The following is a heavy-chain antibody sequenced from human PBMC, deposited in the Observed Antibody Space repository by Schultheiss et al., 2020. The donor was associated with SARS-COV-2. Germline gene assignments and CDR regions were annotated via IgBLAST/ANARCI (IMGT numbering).Heavy chain of an antibody. CDR3: AKDFFGELSYFDY. V-gene: IGHV3-23*01. J-gene: IGHJ4*02. CDR2: ITGRGGNT. CDR1: GFTFSRNA. D-gene: IGHD3-10*01. Sequence: GGSLRLSSAASGFTFSRNAINWVRQAPGKGLEWVSGITGRGGNTYYADSVKGRFTISRDNSKNTLYLQMNSLRAEDTAVYYCAKDFFGELSYFDYWGQGTVVTVSS.